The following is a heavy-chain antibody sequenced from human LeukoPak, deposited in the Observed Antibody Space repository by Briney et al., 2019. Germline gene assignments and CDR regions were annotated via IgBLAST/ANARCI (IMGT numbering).Heavy chain of an antibody. CDR1: GGSFSGYY. CDR3: ARGFGQQLVQGPY. Sequence: SETLSLTCAVYGGSFSGYYWSWIRQPPGKGLEWLGEINHSGSTNYNPSLKSRVTISVDTSKNQFSLKLSSVTAADTAVYYCARGFGQQLVQGPYWGQGTLVTVSS. V-gene: IGHV4-34*01. D-gene: IGHD6-13*01. CDR2: INHSGST. J-gene: IGHJ4*02.